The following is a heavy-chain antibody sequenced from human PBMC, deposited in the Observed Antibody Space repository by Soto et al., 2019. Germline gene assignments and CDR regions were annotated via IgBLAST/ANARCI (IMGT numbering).Heavy chain of an antibody. CDR3: ANGGATGYYNFDY. CDR1: GFTFSSYV. D-gene: IGHD3-9*01. J-gene: IGHJ4*02. Sequence: GGSLRLSCAASGFTFSSYVMSWVRQAPGKGLEWVSAISGSGGSTYYADSVKGRFTISRDNSKNTLYLQMNSLRAEDTAVYYCANGGATGYYNFDYWGQGTLVTVSS. V-gene: IGHV3-23*01. CDR2: ISGSGGST.